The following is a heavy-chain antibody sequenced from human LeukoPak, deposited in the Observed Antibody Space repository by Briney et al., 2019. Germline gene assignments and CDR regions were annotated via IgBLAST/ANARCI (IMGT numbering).Heavy chain of an antibody. V-gene: IGHV3-30*04. Sequence: TGGALSLSCAASGFTFMSYAMHGVRQAPGKGLEWVAVISYDGSNKYYADSVKGRFTISRDNSKNTLYLQMNSLRAEDTAVYYCARDSTLWFGEGYFDYWGQGTLVTVSS. CDR1: GFTFMSYA. CDR3: ARDSTLWFGEGYFDY. CDR2: ISYDGSNK. D-gene: IGHD3-10*01. J-gene: IGHJ4*02.